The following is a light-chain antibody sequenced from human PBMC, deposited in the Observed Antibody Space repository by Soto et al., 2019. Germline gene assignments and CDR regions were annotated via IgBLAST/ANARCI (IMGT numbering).Light chain of an antibody. V-gene: IGKV1-5*03. CDR3: QHTYRTPLT. CDR2: KAS. Sequence: DIQMTQSPSTLSTSVGDRVTITCRASHNISSWLAWYQQKPGKAPKLLIYKASSLESGVPSRFSGSGAGTEFTLTISRLQNDAFATYYCQHTYRTPLTFGGGTKVDIK. CDR1: HNISSW. J-gene: IGKJ4*01.